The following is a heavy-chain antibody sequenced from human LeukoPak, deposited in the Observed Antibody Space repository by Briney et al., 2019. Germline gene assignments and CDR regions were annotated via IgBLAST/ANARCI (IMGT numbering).Heavy chain of an antibody. CDR3: AKRGVVIRVILVGFHKEAYYFDS. J-gene: IGHJ4*02. CDR1: GFTFSSYA. CDR2: VSGSGGST. Sequence: PGGSPRLSCAASGFTFSSYAMSWVRQAPGKGLEWVAGVSGSGGSTNYAESVKGRFTISRDNSKNTLYLQMSSLRADDTDVYFCAKRGVVIRVILVGFHKEAYYFDSWGQGALVTVSS. D-gene: IGHD3-22*01. V-gene: IGHV3-23*01.